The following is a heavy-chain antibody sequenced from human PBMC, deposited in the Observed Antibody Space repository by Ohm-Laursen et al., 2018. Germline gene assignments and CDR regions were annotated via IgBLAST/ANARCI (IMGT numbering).Heavy chain of an antibody. V-gene: IGHV3-7*01. CDR2: IKQDGTEY. J-gene: IGHJ5*02. CDR3: ASGTFVAAGIQDL. D-gene: IGHD6-13*01. CDR1: GFTFSRLW. Sequence: GSLRLSCAASGFTFSRLWMNWVRQVPGKGLEWVANIKQDGTEYYYVDSVKGRFTISRDNAKNSLFLQMDSLRVDDTAVYYCASGTFVAAGIQDLWGQGTLVTVSS.